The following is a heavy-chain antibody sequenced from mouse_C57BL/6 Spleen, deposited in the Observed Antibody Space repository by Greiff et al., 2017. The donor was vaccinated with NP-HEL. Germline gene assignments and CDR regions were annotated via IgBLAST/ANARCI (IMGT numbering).Heavy chain of an antibody. CDR3: ARPYYYGSSYDYFDY. CDR1: GYTFTSYW. V-gene: IGHV1-64*01. Sequence: QVQLQQPGAELVKPGASVKLSCKASGYTFTSYWMHWVKQRPGQGLEWIGMIHPNSGSTNYNEKFKSKATLTVDKSSSTAYMQLSSLTSEDSAVYYCARPYYYGSSYDYFDYWGQGTTRTVSS. D-gene: IGHD1-1*01. CDR2: IHPNSGST. J-gene: IGHJ2*01.